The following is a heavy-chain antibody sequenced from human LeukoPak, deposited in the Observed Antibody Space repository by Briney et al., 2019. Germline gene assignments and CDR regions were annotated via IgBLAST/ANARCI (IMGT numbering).Heavy chain of an antibody. J-gene: IGHJ4*02. CDR1: GYTFSSYA. CDR2: ISGSGGST. Sequence: GGSLRLSCAASGYTFSSYAMSWVRQAPGKGLEWVSAISGSGGSTYYADSVKGRFTISRDNSKNTLYLQMNSLRAEDTAVYYCAKATIVVVPAAMDYWGQGTLVTISS. D-gene: IGHD2-2*01. V-gene: IGHV3-23*01. CDR3: AKATIVVVPAAMDY.